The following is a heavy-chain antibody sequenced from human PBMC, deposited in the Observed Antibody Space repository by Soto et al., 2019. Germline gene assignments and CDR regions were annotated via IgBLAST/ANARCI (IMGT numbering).Heavy chain of an antibody. CDR3: ARDSRVVPSALYYFDY. V-gene: IGHV1-69*04. CDR2: IIPIRGIT. CDR1: GGTFSSYT. D-gene: IGHD2-2*01. J-gene: IGHJ4*02. Sequence: ASVKVSCKASGGTFSSYTISWVRQAPGQGLEWMGIIIPIRGITKYAQKFQGRVTLTRDTSTGTVYMELSSLRSEDTAVYYCARDSRVVPSALYYFDYWGQGTLVTVSS.